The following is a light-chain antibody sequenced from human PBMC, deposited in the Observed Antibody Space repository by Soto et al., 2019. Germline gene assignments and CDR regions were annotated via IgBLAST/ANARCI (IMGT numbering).Light chain of an antibody. J-gene: IGLJ1*01. CDR3: SSFSGSNNYV. CDR1: SSDVGDYNF. Sequence: QSAPTQPPSASGSPGQSVTISCTGTSSDVGDYNFVSWYQQHPGKAPKLMIYEVSERPSGVPDRFSGSKSGNTASLTVSGLQAEDEADYYCSSFSGSNNYVFGTGTKLTVL. V-gene: IGLV2-8*01. CDR2: EVS.